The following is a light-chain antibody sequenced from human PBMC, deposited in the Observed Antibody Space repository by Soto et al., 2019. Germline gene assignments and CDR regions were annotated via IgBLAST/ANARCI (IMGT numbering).Light chain of an antibody. CDR3: QQYCSSPFT. V-gene: IGKV3D-20*01. CDR2: DTS. CDR1: QSVGSTN. J-gene: IGKJ3*01. Sequence: EIVLTQSPATLSLSPGERATLSCGASQSVGSTNLAWYQQKPGLAPRLLIYDTSSRATGIPDRFSGSGSGTDFTLTISRLEPEDFAVYHCQQYCSSPFTFGPGTKVDI.